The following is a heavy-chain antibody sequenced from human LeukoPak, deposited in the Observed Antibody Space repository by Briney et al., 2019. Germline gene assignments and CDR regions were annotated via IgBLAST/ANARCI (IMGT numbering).Heavy chain of an antibody. D-gene: IGHD6-19*01. Sequence: SETLSLTCAVYGGSFRGYYWSWIRQPPGKGLEGIGEINHSGSTNYNPSLKSRVTISVDTSKNQFSLKLSSVTAADTAVYYCAREGTVAGSYFDYWGQGTLVTVSS. CDR1: GGSFRGYY. J-gene: IGHJ4*02. CDR3: AREGTVAGSYFDY. V-gene: IGHV4-34*01. CDR2: INHSGST.